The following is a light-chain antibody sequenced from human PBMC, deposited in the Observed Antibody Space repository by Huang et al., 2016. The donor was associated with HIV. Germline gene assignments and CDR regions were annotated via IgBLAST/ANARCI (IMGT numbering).Light chain of an antibody. CDR2: GAS. Sequence: EIVMTQSPATLSVSPGERSTLSCRAGQSVSSNLAWYQQKPGQAPRLLIYGASTRATGIPTRLSGSGSGTEITLTISSLQSEDVAVYYCQQYNNWPPWTFGQGTKVEIK. CDR3: QQYNNWPPWT. V-gene: IGKV3-15*01. J-gene: IGKJ1*01. CDR1: QSVSSN.